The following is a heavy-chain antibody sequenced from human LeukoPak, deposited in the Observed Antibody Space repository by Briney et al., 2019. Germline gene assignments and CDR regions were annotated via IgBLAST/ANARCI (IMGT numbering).Heavy chain of an antibody. CDR3: AKARGHTVTTSFDH. Sequence: GGFLRLSCTASGFTFTSYAMSWVRQAPGKGLDWVSVISASGGSTYYADSVEGRFTISRDTSKNTLYLQMNSLRAEDTAVYYCAKARGHTVTTSFDHWGLGTLV. J-gene: IGHJ4*02. CDR1: GFTFTSYA. CDR2: ISASGGST. V-gene: IGHV3-23*01. D-gene: IGHD4-17*01.